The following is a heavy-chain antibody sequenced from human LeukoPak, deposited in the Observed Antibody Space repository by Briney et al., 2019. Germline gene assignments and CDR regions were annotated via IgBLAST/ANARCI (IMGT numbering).Heavy chain of an antibody. CDR2: TYQRSKWYN. CDR3: ARSPSPYSSGWYFDY. V-gene: IGHV6-1*01. CDR1: GDSVSINSAA. D-gene: IGHD6-19*01. J-gene: IGHJ4*02. Sequence: SQTLSLTCAISGDSVSINSAAWNWIRQSPSRGLEWLGRTYQRSKWYNDYAVSVKSRITINPDISKSQSSLQLNSVTPEDTAVYYCARSPSPYSSGWYFDYWGQGTLVTVSS.